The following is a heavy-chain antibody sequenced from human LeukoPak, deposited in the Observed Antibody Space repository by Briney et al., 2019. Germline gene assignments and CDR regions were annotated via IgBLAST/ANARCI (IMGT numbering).Heavy chain of an antibody. CDR2: ISSSGSTI. V-gene: IGHV3-48*03. CDR1: GFTFSSYE. J-gene: IGHJ3*02. Sequence: GGSLRLSCAASGFTFSSYEMNWVRQAPGKGLEWVSYISSSGSTIYYADSVKGRFTISRDNAQNSLYLQMTSLRAEDTAVYYCASSMIVVVIYAFDIWGQGTMVTVSS. CDR3: ASSMIVVVIYAFDI. D-gene: IGHD3-22*01.